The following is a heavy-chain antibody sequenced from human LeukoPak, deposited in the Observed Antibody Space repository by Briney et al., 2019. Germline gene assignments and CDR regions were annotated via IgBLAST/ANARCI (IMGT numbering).Heavy chain of an antibody. V-gene: IGHV4-34*01. Sequence: SETLSLTCAVYGGSFSGYYWSWIRQPPGKGLEWIGEINHSGSINFNPSLKSRVTISVDTSKNQFSLKLSSVTAADTAVYYCATRGGYCSGGSCYHFDYWGQGTLVTVSS. J-gene: IGHJ4*02. CDR3: ATRGGYCSGGSCYHFDY. CDR1: GGSFSGYY. CDR2: INHSGSI. D-gene: IGHD2-15*01.